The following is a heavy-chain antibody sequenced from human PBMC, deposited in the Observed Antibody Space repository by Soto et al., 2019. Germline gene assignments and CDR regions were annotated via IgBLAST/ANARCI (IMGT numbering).Heavy chain of an antibody. D-gene: IGHD1-20*01. CDR3: ARVIRQHLNWNDAFDI. V-gene: IGHV1-69*01. CDR1: GGTFSSYA. Sequence: QVQLVQSGAEVKKAGSSVKVSCKASGGTFSSYAISWVRQAPGQGLEWMGGIIPIFGTANYAQKFQGRVTITADESTSTAYMELSSLRSEDTAVYYCARVIRQHLNWNDAFDIWGQGTMVTVSS. J-gene: IGHJ3*02. CDR2: IIPIFGTA.